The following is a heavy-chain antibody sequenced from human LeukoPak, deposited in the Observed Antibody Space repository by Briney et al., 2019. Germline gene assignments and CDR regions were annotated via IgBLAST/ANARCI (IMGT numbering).Heavy chain of an antibody. Sequence: SETLSLTCAVYGGSFSGYYWSWIRQPAGKGLEWIGRIYTSGSTNYNPSLKSRVTMSVDTSKNQFSLKLSSVTAADTAVYYCARAGTRYYDSSGYYSRDNAFDIWGQGTMVTVSS. CDR2: IYTSGST. V-gene: IGHV4-59*10. CDR1: GGSFSGYY. CDR3: ARAGTRYYDSSGYYSRDNAFDI. J-gene: IGHJ3*02. D-gene: IGHD3-22*01.